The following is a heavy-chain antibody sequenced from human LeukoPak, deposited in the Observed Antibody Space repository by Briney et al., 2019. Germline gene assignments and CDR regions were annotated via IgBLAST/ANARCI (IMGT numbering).Heavy chain of an antibody. V-gene: IGHV4-34*01. J-gene: IGHJ4*02. D-gene: IGHD2-8*01. Sequence: TSETLSLTCAVYGGSFSGYYWSWIRQPPGKGLEWIGEINHSGSTNYNPSLKSRVTISVDTSKNQFSLKLSSVTAADTAVYYCARPIGYCTNGVCQDYWGQGTLVSVSS. CDR2: INHSGST. CDR3: ARPIGYCTNGVCQDY. CDR1: GGSFSGYY.